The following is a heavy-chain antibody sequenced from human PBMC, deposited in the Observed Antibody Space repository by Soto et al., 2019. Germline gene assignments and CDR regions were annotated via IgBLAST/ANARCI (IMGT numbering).Heavy chain of an antibody. D-gene: IGHD3-16*01. CDR3: ARPGELREWYFDY. CDR2: ISAYNGNT. CDR1: GYTFTSYX. J-gene: IGHJ4*02. Sequence: QVQLVQSGAEVKKPGASVKVSCKASGYTFTSYXXXXXXXAPGQGLEWMGWISAYNGNTNYAQKLQGRVTMTTDTSTSTAYMELRSLRSDDTAVYYCARPGELREWYFDYWGQGTLVTVSS. V-gene: IGHV1-18*01.